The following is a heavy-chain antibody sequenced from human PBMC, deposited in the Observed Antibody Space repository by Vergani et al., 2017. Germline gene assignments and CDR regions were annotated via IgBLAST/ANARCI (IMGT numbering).Heavy chain of an antibody. CDR3: AXHRGWGLLVVAATPWYYYYGMDV. CDR2: IYPGDSDT. V-gene: IGHV5-51*01. J-gene: IGHJ6*02. D-gene: IGHD2-15*01. CDR1: GYSFTSYW. Sequence: EVQLVQSGAEVKKPGESLKISCKGSGYSFTSYWIGWVRQMPGKGLEWMGIIYPGDSDTRYSPSFQGQVTISADKSISTAYLQWSSLKASDTAMYYCAXHRGWGLLVVAATPWYYYYGMDVWGQGTTVTVSS.